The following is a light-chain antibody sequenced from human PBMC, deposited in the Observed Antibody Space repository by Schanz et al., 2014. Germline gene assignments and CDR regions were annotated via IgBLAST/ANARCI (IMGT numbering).Light chain of an antibody. J-gene: IGLJ1*01. CDR3: CSYAGSYYV. CDR2: GNN. V-gene: IGLV1-40*01. CDR1: RSNIGADYD. Sequence: QSVLTQPPSVSGAPGQRVTISCAGSRSNIGADYDVHWYQQFPGTAPKLLIYGNNNRPSGVPDRFSGSKSGTSASLAITGLQAEDEADYYCCSYAGSYYVFGTGTKLTVL.